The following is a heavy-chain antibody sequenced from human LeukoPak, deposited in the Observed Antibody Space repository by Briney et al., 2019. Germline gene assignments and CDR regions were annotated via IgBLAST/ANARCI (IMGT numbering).Heavy chain of an antibody. CDR1: AFIFSGHW. D-gene: IGHD3-10*01. J-gene: IGHJ6*02. CDR2: IWYDGSNK. CDR3: ARTMVRGVDYYYYGMDV. V-gene: IGHV3-33*08. Sequence: GGSLRLSCEGSAFIFSGHWMNWVRQAPGKGLEWVAVIWYDGSNKYYVDSVKGRFTISRDNSKNTLYLQMNSLRAEDTAVYYCARTMVRGVDYYYYGMDVWGQGTTVTVSS.